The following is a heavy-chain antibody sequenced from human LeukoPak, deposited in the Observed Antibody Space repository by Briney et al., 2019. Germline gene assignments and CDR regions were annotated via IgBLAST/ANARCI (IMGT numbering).Heavy chain of an antibody. CDR3: ARILTYYYGSGSYRTRPRNWFDP. CDR2: INHSGST. CDR1: GGSFSGYY. Sequence: SETLSLTCAVYGGSFSGYYWSWIRQPPGKGLEWIGEINHSGSTNYNPSLKSRVTISVDTSKNQFSLKLSSVTAADTAVYYCARILTYYYGSGSYRTRPRNWFDPWGQGTLVTVSS. D-gene: IGHD3-10*01. V-gene: IGHV4-34*01. J-gene: IGHJ5*02.